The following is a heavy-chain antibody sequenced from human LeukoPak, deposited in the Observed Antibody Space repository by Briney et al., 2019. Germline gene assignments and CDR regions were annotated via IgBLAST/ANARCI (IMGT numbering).Heavy chain of an antibody. D-gene: IGHD5-24*01. Sequence: PSETLSLTCTVSGGSISSSSYYWGWIRQPPGKGLEWIGSIHYSGSTYYNPSLKSRVTISVDTSKNQFSLKLSSVTAADTAVYYCATLRRDGYNYPRFDYWGQGTLVTVSS. CDR3: ATLRRDGYNYPRFDY. CDR2: IHYSGST. CDR1: GGSISSSSYY. J-gene: IGHJ4*02. V-gene: IGHV4-39*01.